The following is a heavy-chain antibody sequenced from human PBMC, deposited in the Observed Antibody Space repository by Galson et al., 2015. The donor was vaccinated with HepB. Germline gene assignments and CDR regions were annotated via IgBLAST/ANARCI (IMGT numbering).Heavy chain of an antibody. CDR3: ARDGGTSGDAFDV. D-gene: IGHD3-3*01. Sequence: SLRLSCAASGFTFSSYSMNWVRQAPGKGLEWVSSITSGSSYIYYGDSVKGRFTISRDNAKNSLYLQMNSLRADDAAVYYCARDGGTSGDAFDVWGQGTMVTVSS. V-gene: IGHV3-21*01. CDR1: GFTFSSYS. CDR2: ITSGSSYI. J-gene: IGHJ3*01.